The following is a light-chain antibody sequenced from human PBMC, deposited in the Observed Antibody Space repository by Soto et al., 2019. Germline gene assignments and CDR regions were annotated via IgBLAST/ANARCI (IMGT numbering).Light chain of an antibody. J-gene: IGKJ1*01. CDR2: GAS. CDR3: QQYGSSPWT. CDR1: QSVSSSY. V-gene: IGKV3-20*01. Sequence: EIVLTQSPGTLSLSPGERATLSCRASQSVSSSYLAWYQQKPGQAPRLLIYGASSRATGNPDRFSGSGSGTNFTLTISRLEPEGFAVYYCQQYGSSPWTFGQATKVELK.